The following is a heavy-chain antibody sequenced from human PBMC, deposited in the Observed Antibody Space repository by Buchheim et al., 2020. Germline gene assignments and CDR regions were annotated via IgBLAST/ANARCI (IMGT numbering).Heavy chain of an antibody. J-gene: IGHJ4*02. CDR3: ATGATTGTSRFDY. V-gene: IGHV3-48*01. CDR1: GITFSRYS. Sequence: EVQLVEAGGGLVQPGGSLRLCCAASGITFSRYSMSWVRQAPGKGLAWVSDIIGSSSIIYYTDSVRGRFTISRDNAKNSVCLQMNSLRVEDTAVYYCATGATTGTSRFDYWGQGTL. D-gene: IGHD1-1*01. CDR2: IIGSSSII.